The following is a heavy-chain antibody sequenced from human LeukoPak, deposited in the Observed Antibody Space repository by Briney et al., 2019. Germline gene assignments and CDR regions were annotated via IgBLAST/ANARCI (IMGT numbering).Heavy chain of an antibody. D-gene: IGHD1-26*01. Sequence: PGGSLRLSCAASGFTFSSHGMNWVRQAPGKGLEWVSGISPNGVITYYTDSVKGRFTISRDNAKSSLYLQMNSLRAEDTAVYYCARDPYSGSYGADYYYYMDVWGKGTTVTISS. CDR3: ARDPYSGSYGADYYYYMDV. J-gene: IGHJ6*03. V-gene: IGHV3-21*01. CDR2: ISPNGVIT. CDR1: GFTFSSHG.